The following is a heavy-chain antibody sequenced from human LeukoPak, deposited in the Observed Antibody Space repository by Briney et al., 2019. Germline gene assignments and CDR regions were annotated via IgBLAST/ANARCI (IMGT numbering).Heavy chain of an antibody. Sequence: SETLSLTCTVSGDSISINYNWGWIGQPPGKGLEWIGSIFYSGATYYSPSLKSRVTISVDTSKNQFSLKLSSMTAADTAVYYCVRHRQWLLFPDYWGQGTLVTVSS. CDR2: IFYSGAT. D-gene: IGHD6-19*01. V-gene: IGHV4-39*01. CDR3: VRHRQWLLFPDY. J-gene: IGHJ4*02. CDR1: GDSISINYN.